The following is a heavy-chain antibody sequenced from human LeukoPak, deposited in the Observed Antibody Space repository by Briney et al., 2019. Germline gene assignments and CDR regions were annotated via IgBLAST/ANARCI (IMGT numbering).Heavy chain of an antibody. D-gene: IGHD1-26*01. CDR1: GFTFEDHG. J-gene: IGHJ4*02. Sequence: PGGSLRLSCAASGFTFEDHGMNWVRQARGKGLEWVSGITWNGGSTGYADSVKGRFTISRDNAKNSLYLQMSSLRAEDTALYYCARDRSYGAFASWGQGTLVTVSS. CDR3: ARDRSYGAFAS. V-gene: IGHV3-20*04. CDR2: ITWNGGST.